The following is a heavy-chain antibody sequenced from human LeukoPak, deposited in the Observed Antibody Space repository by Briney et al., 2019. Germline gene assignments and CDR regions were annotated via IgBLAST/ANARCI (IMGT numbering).Heavy chain of an antibody. D-gene: IGHD1-14*01. V-gene: IGHV4-39*07. CDR1: GGSISSSSFY. CDR2: IYYSGST. J-gene: IGHJ4*02. Sequence: SETLSLTCTVSGGSISSSSFYWGWIRQPPGRGLEWIGSIYYSGSTSYNPSLKSRVTMSVDTSKNQFSLKLSSVTAADTAVYYCATSEGYWGQGTLVTVSS. CDR3: ATSEGY.